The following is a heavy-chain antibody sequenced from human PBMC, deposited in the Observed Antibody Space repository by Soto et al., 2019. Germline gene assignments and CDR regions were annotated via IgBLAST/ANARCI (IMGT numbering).Heavy chain of an antibody. CDR2: ISSSSSYI. CDR1: GFTFSSYS. J-gene: IGHJ4*02. V-gene: IGHV3-21*01. D-gene: IGHD2-2*01. Sequence: GGSLRLSCAASGFTFSSYSMNWVRQAPGKGLEWVSSISSSSSYIYYADSVKGRFTISRDNAKNSLYLQMNSLRAEDTAVYYCARDHVSSTARDYLGQGTLVTVSS. CDR3: ARDHVSSTARDY.